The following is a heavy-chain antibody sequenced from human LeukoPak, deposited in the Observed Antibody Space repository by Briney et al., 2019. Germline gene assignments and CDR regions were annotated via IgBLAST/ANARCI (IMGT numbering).Heavy chain of an antibody. V-gene: IGHV4-34*01. D-gene: IGHD2-15*01. CDR1: GFTVSRNY. CDR3: ARVSQYCTGGSCYSHDAFDI. Sequence: PGGSLRLSCAASGFTVSRNYMTWVRQPPGKGLEWIGEINHSGSTNYNPSLKSRVTISVDTSKNQFSLKLSSVTAADTAVYYCARVSQYCTGGSCYSHDAFDIWGQGTMVTVSP. CDR2: INHSGST. J-gene: IGHJ3*02.